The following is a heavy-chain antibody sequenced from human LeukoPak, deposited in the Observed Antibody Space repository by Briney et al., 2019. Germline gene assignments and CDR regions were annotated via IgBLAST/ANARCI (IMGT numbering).Heavy chain of an antibody. J-gene: IGHJ5*02. D-gene: IGHD6-19*01. CDR2: ISGSGGST. CDR3: ARGVQNAVTFDWFDP. CDR1: GFTFSSYA. V-gene: IGHV3-23*01. Sequence: GGSLRLSCAASGFTFSSYAMSWVRQAPGKGLEWVSAISGSGGSTYYADSVKGRFTISRDNSKNTLYLQMNSLRAEDTAVYYCARGVQNAVTFDWFDPWGQGTLVTVSS.